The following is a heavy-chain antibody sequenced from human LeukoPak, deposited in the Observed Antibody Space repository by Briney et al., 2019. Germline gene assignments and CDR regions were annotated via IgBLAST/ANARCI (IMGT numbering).Heavy chain of an antibody. V-gene: IGHV3-49*03. CDR1: GFTFGDSV. Sequence: GGSLRLSCAASGFTFGDSVMSWFRQGPGKGLEWVVFIRSKRYGGTTQYAASVKGRFTISRDDSKSIAYLQMNSLKTEDTAVYYCSRSYDVLTGYFPPDYWGQGTLVTVSS. D-gene: IGHD3-9*01. J-gene: IGHJ4*02. CDR2: IRSKRYGGTT. CDR3: SRSYDVLTGYFPPDY.